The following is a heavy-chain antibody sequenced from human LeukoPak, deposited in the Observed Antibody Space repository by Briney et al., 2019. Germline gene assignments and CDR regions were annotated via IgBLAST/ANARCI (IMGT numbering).Heavy chain of an antibody. Sequence: GGSLRLSCAASGFTFSSYSMNWVRQAPGKGREGVSYISSSSSTIYYADSVKGRFTISRDNAKNSLYLQMNSLRDEDTAVYYCATGAQLDLTFLMYWGQGTLVTVSS. CDR3: ATGAQLDLTFLMY. J-gene: IGHJ4*02. CDR1: GFTFSSYS. D-gene: IGHD6-13*01. V-gene: IGHV3-48*02. CDR2: ISSSSSTI.